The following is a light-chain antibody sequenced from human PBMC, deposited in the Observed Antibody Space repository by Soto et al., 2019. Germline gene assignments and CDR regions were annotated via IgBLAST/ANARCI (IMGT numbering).Light chain of an antibody. CDR1: QDINSY. CDR2: AAS. J-gene: IGKJ4*01. Sequence: DVQMTQSPSSLSASVGDRVTITCRASQDINSYLAWYQQKPGNGPKSLIYAASSLQTGVPSRFSGSESGTDFTLTISNLQPEDSATYYCQQYNIYPLTFGGGTKVEIK. CDR3: QQYNIYPLT. V-gene: IGKV1D-16*01.